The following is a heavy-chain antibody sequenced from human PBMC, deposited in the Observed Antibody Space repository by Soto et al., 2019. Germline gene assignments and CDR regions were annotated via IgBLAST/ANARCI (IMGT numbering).Heavy chain of an antibody. D-gene: IGHD3-3*01. CDR3: ARDPGRGLFWSGSQIPDKYYYYYGMDV. V-gene: IGHV3-48*02. CDR2: ISSSSSTI. Sequence: GGSLRLSCAASGFTFSSYSMNWVRQAPGKGLEWVSYISSSSSTIYYADSVKGRFTISRDNAKNSLYLQMNSLRDEDTAVYYCARDPGRGLFWSGSQIPDKYYYYYGMDVWGQGTTVTVSS. J-gene: IGHJ6*02. CDR1: GFTFSSYS.